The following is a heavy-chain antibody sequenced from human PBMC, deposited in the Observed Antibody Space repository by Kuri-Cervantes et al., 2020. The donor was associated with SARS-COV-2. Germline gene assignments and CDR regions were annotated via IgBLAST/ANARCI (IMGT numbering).Heavy chain of an antibody. CDR1: GGSISSYY. V-gene: IGHV4-59*08. J-gene: IGHJ4*02. CDR3: ARRDSGSLFDY. D-gene: IGHD1-26*01. CDR2: INHSGST. Sequence: GSLRLSCTVSGGSISSYYWSWIRQPPGKGLEWIGEINHSGSTNYNPSLKSRVTVSVDTSKNQFSLKLSSVTAADTAVYYCARRDSGSLFDYWGQGTLVTVSS.